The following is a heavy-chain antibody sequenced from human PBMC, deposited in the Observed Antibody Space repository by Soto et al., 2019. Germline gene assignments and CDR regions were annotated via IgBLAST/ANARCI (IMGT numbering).Heavy chain of an antibody. Sequence: ASVKVSCKASGYIFTSYYIHWVRQAPGQGLEWMGWINPNSGGTNYAQKFQGWVTMTRDTSISTAYMELSRLRSDDTAVYYCARGVKRFFPFDYWGQGTLVTVS. D-gene: IGHD3-3*01. CDR1: GYIFTSYY. J-gene: IGHJ4*02. CDR2: INPNSGGT. V-gene: IGHV1-2*04. CDR3: ARGVKRFFPFDY.